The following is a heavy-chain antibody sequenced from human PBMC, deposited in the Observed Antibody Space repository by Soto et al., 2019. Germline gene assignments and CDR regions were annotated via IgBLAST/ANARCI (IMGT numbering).Heavy chain of an antibody. CDR1: GDSSSAYS. D-gene: IGHD1-1*01. J-gene: IGHJ6*02. Sequence: SETLSLTCTVSGDSSSAYSWSWVRQPPGKGLEWIGNIHYNGNTNYNPSLKSRVTISVDTSKNQLSLKLTSVTAADTAVYYCARGGRYRYGLDVWGQGTTVTVSS. CDR3: ARGGRYRYGLDV. CDR2: IHYNGNT. V-gene: IGHV4-59*01.